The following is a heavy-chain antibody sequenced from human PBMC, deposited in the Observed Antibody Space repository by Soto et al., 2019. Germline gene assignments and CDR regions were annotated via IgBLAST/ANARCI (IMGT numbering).Heavy chain of an antibody. CDR3: ARVKGFGELLDYYYGMDV. J-gene: IGHJ6*02. V-gene: IGHV6-1*01. Sequence: QSQTLSLTCAISGDSVSSNSAAWNWIRQSPSRGLEWLGRTYYRSKWYNDYAVSVKSRITINPDTSKNQFSLQLNSVTPEDTAVYYCARVKGFGELLDYYYGMDVWGQGTTVTVSS. CDR2: TYYRSKWYN. CDR1: GDSVSSNSAA. D-gene: IGHD3-10*01.